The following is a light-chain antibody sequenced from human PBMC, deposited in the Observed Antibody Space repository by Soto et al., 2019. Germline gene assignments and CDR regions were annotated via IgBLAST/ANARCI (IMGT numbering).Light chain of an antibody. CDR3: QQYNDWPLT. CDR1: QNINNN. V-gene: IGKV3-15*01. J-gene: IGKJ4*01. Sequence: EIVMTQSPATLSVSPGERATLSCRASQNINNNLAWYQQKPGQVPRLLIYHASTGATGIPARFRGSGSGTELTLTISSVQSEDFAVSYCQQYNDWPLTFGGGTKVEIK. CDR2: HAS.